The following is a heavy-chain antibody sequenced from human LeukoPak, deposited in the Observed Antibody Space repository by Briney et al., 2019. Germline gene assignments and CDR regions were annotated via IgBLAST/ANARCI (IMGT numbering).Heavy chain of an antibody. D-gene: IGHD4-23*01. CDR2: IYYSGST. V-gene: IGHV4-59*08. Sequence: KASETLSLTCTVSGGSISSYYWSWIRQPPGQGLEWIGYIYYSGSTNYTPSLKSRVTISVDTSKNQFSLKLSSVTAADTAVYYCARSGFGGGNSGYFDYWGQGTLVTVSS. CDR3: ARSGFGGGNSGYFDY. CDR1: GGSISSYY. J-gene: IGHJ4*02.